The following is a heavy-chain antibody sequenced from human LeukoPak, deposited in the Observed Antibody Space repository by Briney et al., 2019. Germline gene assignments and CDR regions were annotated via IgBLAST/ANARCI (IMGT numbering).Heavy chain of an antibody. CDR3: ASGGYSSSWYGEYWFDP. V-gene: IGHV4-31*03. CDR2: IYYSGST. CDR1: GGSISSGGYY. J-gene: IGHJ5*02. D-gene: IGHD6-13*01. Sequence: SQTLSLTCTVSGGSISSGGYYWSWIRQHPGKGLEWIGYIYYSGSTYYNPSLKSRVTISVDTSKNQFSLKLSSVTAAGTAVYYCASGGYSSSWYGEYWFDPWGQGTLVTVSS.